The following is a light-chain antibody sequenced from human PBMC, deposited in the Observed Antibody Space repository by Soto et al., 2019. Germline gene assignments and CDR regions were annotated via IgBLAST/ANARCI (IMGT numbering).Light chain of an antibody. CDR3: SSYAGSNIVV. V-gene: IGLV2-8*01. CDR2: EVS. Sequence: QSALTQPPSASGSPGQSVTISCTGTSSDVGGYNFVSWYQQHPGKAPKLMIYEVSERPSGVPDRFSGSKSGNTASLTVSGLQAEDEADYYCSSYAGSNIVVFGGGTQLTAL. CDR1: SSDVGGYNF. J-gene: IGLJ2*01.